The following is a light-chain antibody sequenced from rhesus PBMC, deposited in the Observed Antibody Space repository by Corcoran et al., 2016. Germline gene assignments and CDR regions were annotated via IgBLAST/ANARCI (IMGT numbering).Light chain of an antibody. CDR1: NIGDRT. V-gene: IGLV3-25*02. CDR3: QVWDSKSRYV. Sequence: SYELTQPPSVSASSGQPARXTCGGHNIGDRTVHWYQQRPAQAPVVVIYSEYRRPSGIPERFSGSNSGNTATLTISRIDAGDEADYYCQVWDSKSRYVFGSGTRLTXL. CDR2: SEY. J-gene: IGLJ1*01.